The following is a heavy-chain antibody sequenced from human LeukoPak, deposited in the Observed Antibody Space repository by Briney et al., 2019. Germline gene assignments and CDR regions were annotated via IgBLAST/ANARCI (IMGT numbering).Heavy chain of an antibody. D-gene: IGHD3-10*01. CDR3: AKGTGSYIHDAFDI. CDR2: ISWNSGSI. J-gene: IGHJ3*02. CDR1: GFTFDDYA. Sequence: PGGSLRLSCAASGFTFDDYAMHWVWQAPGKGLEWVSGISWNSGSIGYADSVKGRFTISRDNAKNSLYLQMNSLRAEDTALYYCAKGTGSYIHDAFDIWGQGTMVTVSS. V-gene: IGHV3-9*01.